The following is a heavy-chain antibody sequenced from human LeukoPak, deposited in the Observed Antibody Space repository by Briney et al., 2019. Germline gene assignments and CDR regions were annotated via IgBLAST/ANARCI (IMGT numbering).Heavy chain of an antibody. CDR3: ARGYYDSSGYNFDY. J-gene: IGHJ4*02. V-gene: IGHV1-8*01. CDR2: MNPNSGNT. CDR1: GYTFTSYD. Sequence: ASVKVSCKASGYTFTSYDINWVRQATGQELEWMGWMNPNSGNTGYAQKFQGRVTMTRNTSISTAYMELSSLRSEDTAVYYCARGYYDSSGYNFDYWGQGTLVTVSS. D-gene: IGHD3-22*01.